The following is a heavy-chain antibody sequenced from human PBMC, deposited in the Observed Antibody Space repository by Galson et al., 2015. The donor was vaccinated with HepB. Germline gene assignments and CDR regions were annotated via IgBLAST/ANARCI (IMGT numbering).Heavy chain of an antibody. D-gene: IGHD3-16*02. J-gene: IGHJ5*02. CDR3: AKGPSDYVWGSSRNWFDP. Sequence: SLRLSCAASGFTFSSYAMSWVRQAPGKGLEWVSAISGSGTRRDYADSMRGRFTISRDKSTNTLSLQMNSLRVEDTAVYYCAKGPSDYVWGSSRNWFDPWGQGTLVTVSS. CDR1: GFTFSSYA. V-gene: IGHV3-23*01. CDR2: ISGSGTRR.